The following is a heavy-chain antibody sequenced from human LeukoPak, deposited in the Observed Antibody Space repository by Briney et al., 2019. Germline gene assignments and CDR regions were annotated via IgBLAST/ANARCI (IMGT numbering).Heavy chain of an antibody. V-gene: IGHV3-73*01. Sequence: GGSLKLSCAASGFTFSGSAMHWVRQASGKGLEWVGRIRSKANSYATAYAASVKGRFTISRDNAKNSLYLQMNSLRAEDTAVYYCGRSRGAGPGAHFDVWGQGTLVTVSS. CDR2: IRSKANSYAT. CDR1: GFTFSGSA. CDR3: GRSRGAGPGAHFDV. J-gene: IGHJ4*02. D-gene: IGHD6-19*01.